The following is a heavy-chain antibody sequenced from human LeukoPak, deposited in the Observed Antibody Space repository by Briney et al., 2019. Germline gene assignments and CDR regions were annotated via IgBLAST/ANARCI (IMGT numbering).Heavy chain of an antibody. J-gene: IGHJ5*02. CDR1: GGSISSYY. Sequence: PSETLSLTCTASGGSISSYYWSWIRQPPGKGLEWIGYIYYSGSTNYNPSLKSRVTISVDTSKNQFSLKMSSVTAADTAVYYCARARDGHINNWFDPWGQGTLVTVSS. D-gene: IGHD5-24*01. CDR2: IYYSGST. CDR3: ARARDGHINNWFDP. V-gene: IGHV4-59*01.